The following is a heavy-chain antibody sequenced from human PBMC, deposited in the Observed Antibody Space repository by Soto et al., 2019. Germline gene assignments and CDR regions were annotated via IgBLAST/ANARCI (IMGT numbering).Heavy chain of an antibody. CDR3: AIVGSSGWFFDH. Sequence: QVQLQESGPGLVKPSETLSLTCTVSGGSISTYYWSWVRQPPGKRLEWIGNIHYTGSTNRNPSLKSGGTISVATSKNQFSLRLSSVTAADTAVYYCAIVGSSGWFFDHWGQGALVTVSS. CDR1: GGSISTYY. CDR2: IHYTGST. J-gene: IGHJ4*02. V-gene: IGHV4-59*01. D-gene: IGHD6-19*01.